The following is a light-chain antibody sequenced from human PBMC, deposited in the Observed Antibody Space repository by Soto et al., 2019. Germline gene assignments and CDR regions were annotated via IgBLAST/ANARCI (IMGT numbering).Light chain of an antibody. CDR2: EVT. CDR1: SSDVCGYNY. J-gene: IGLJ3*02. CDR3: SSYAASNNFYFV. Sequence: QSALTQPPSASRSPGQSVTISCTENSSDVCGYNYVSWYQQYPGRAPKLMIYEVTKRPSGVPDRFSGSKSGNTASLTVSGLQAEDEADYYCSSYAASNNFYFVFGGGTKVTVL. V-gene: IGLV2-8*02.